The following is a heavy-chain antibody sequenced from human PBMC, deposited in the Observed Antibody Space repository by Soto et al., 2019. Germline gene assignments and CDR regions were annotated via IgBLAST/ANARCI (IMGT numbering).Heavy chain of an antibody. CDR3: ARGRKCSGGSCSEYYYGMDV. J-gene: IGHJ6*02. CDR2: IYYSGST. Sequence: SETLSLTCTVSGGSISSSSYYWGRIRQPPGKGLEWIGSIYYSGSTYYNPSLKSRVTISVDTSKNQFSLKLSSVTAADTAVYYCARGRKCSGGSCSEYYYGMDVWGQGTTVTVSS. D-gene: IGHD2-15*01. V-gene: IGHV4-39*01. CDR1: GGSISSSSYY.